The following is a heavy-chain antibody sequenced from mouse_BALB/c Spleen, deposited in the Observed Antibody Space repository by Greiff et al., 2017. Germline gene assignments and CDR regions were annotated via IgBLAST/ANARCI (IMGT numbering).Heavy chain of an antibody. CDR3: AIYGYDGRGYAMDY. CDR1: GYTFTDYW. D-gene: IGHD2-2*01. CDR2: IDTSDSYT. V-gene: IGHV1-69*01. J-gene: IGHJ4*01. Sequence: QVQLQQSGAELVMPGASVKMSCKASGYTFTDYWMHWVKQRPGQGLEWIGAIDTSDSYTSYNQKFKGKATLTVDESSSTAYMQLSSLTSEDSAVYYCAIYGYDGRGYAMDYWGQGTSVTVSS.